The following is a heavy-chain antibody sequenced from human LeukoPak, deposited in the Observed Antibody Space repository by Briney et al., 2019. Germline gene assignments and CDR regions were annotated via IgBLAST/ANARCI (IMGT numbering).Heavy chain of an antibody. CDR2: ISGSGGST. J-gene: IGHJ3*02. CDR3: AKDNTMVRGVIADI. V-gene: IGHV3-23*01. Sequence: GGSLRPSCAASGFTFSSYAMSWVRQAPGKGLEWVSAISGSGGSTYYADSVKGRFTISRDNSKNTLYLQMNSLRAEDTAVYYCAKDNTMVRGVIADIWGQGTMVTVSS. D-gene: IGHD3-10*01. CDR1: GFTFSSYA.